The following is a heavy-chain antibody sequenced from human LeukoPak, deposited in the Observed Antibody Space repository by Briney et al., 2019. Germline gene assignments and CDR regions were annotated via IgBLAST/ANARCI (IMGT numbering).Heavy chain of an antibody. CDR3: ARDGGIFEVLTGHFDY. D-gene: IGHD3-3*01. CDR2: ISSSGSTI. J-gene: IGHJ4*02. V-gene: IGHV3-11*04. CDR1: GFTFSDYY. Sequence: GGSLRLSCAASGFTFSDYYMSWIRQAPGKGLEWVSYISSSGSTIYYADSVKGRFTISRDNSKNTLSLQINSLRPEDTAVYYCARDGGIFEVLTGHFDYWGQGTLVTVSS.